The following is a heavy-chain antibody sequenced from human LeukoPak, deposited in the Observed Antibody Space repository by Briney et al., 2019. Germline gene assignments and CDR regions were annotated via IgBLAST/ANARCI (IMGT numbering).Heavy chain of an antibody. Sequence: ASVKVSCKASGYTFTSYGISWVRQAPGQGLEWMGWISAYNGNTNYAQKLQGRVTMTTDTSTSTAYMELRSLRSDDTAVYYCARDTVAGTFYYYYYMDVWGKGTTVTISS. CDR1: GYTFTSYG. J-gene: IGHJ6*03. CDR2: ISAYNGNT. D-gene: IGHD6-19*01. V-gene: IGHV1-18*01. CDR3: ARDTVAGTFYYYYYMDV.